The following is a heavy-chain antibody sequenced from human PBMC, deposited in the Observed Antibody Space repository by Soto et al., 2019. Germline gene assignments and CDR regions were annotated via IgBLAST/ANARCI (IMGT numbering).Heavy chain of an antibody. CDR1: GYTFTSYD. Sequence: QVQLVQSGAEVKKPGASVKVSCKASGYTFTSYDINWVRQATGQGLEWMGWMNPNSGNTGYAQKFQGKFTMTRNTSISTDYMELSSLRSEYTAVYYGARARIAAAGAIDYWGQGTLVTVSS. CDR2: MNPNSGNT. D-gene: IGHD6-13*01. CDR3: ARARIAAAGAIDY. J-gene: IGHJ4*02. V-gene: IGHV1-8*01.